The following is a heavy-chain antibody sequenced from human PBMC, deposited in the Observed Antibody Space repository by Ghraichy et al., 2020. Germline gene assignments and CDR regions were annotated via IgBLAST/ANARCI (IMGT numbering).Heavy chain of an antibody. CDR3: AREETWNWYFDL. Sequence: ETLSLTCTVSGGSISSYYWSWIRQPPGKGLEWIGYIYYSGSTNYNPSLKSRVTISVDTSKNQFSLKLSSVIAADTAVYYCAREETWNWYFDLWGRGTLVTVSS. CDR2: IYYSGST. V-gene: IGHV4-59*01. D-gene: IGHD5-12*01. CDR1: GGSISSYY. J-gene: IGHJ2*01.